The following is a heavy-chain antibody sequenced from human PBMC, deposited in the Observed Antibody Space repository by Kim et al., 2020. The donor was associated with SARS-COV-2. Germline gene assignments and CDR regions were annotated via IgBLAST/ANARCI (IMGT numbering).Heavy chain of an antibody. Sequence: SETLSLTCAVYGGSFSGYYWSWIRQPPGKGLEWIGEINHSGSTNYNPSLKSRVTISVDTSKNQFSLKLSSVTAADTAVYYCARGRSSVGYGDYSSFDYWGQGTLVTVSS. J-gene: IGHJ4*02. V-gene: IGHV4-34*01. CDR2: INHSGST. CDR1: GGSFSGYY. CDR3: ARGRSSVGYGDYSSFDY. D-gene: IGHD4-17*01.